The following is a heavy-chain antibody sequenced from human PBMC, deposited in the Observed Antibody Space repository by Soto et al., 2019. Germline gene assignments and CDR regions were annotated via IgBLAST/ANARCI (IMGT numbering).Heavy chain of an antibody. D-gene: IGHD3-10*01. CDR2: FDPEDGET. V-gene: IGHV1-24*01. CDR1: GYTLTELS. J-gene: IGHJ5*02. CDR3: ATVISMVRGNWFDP. Sequence: ASVKVSCKVSGYTLTELSMHWVRQAPGKGLEWMGGFDPEDGETIYAQKFQGRVTMTEDTSTDTAYMELSSLRSEDTAVYYCATVISMVRGNWFDPWGQGTLVNVSS.